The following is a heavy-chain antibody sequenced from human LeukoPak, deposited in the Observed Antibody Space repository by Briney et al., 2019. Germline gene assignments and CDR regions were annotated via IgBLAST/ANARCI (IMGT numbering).Heavy chain of an antibody. CDR3: AKDHYYDSSGSLDY. CDR2: ISGGGGST. CDR1: GFTFSSYA. Sequence: GGSLRLPCAASGFTFSSYAMSWVRQAPGKGLEWVSAISGGGGSTYYADSVKGRFTISRDNSKNTLYLQMNSLRAEDTAIYYCAKDHYYDSSGSLDYWGQGTLVTVSS. V-gene: IGHV3-23*01. J-gene: IGHJ4*02. D-gene: IGHD3-22*01.